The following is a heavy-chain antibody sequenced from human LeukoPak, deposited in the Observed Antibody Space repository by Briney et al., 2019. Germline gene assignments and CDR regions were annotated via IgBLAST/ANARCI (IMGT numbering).Heavy chain of an antibody. CDR3: TRTLAYSYGYGNH. CDR1: GFTFSSYG. D-gene: IGHD5-18*01. CDR2: ISYDGSNK. J-gene: IGHJ5*02. Sequence: GRSLRLSCAASGFTFSSYGMHWVRQAPGKGLEWVAVISYDGSNKYYADSVKGRFTISRGNSKNTLYLQMNSLRAEDTAVYYCTRTLAYSYGYGNHWGQGTLVTVSS. V-gene: IGHV3-30*03.